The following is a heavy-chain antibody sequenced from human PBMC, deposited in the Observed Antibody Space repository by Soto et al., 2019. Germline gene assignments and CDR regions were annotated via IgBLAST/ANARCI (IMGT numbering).Heavy chain of an antibody. CDR2: VSPHAANT. D-gene: IGHD3-3*01. V-gene: IGHV3-23*01. CDR3: AKLIGGVKAIGGTGNWLDP. J-gene: IGHJ5*02. CDR1: GFTFDSCG. Sequence: EVQLLESWGDLVQPGGSLRLSCVASGFTFDSCGMNWVRQAPGKGLEWVAGVSPHAANTYYADSVRGRFIISRDNSKNTLFLQIDSLRAEDTAVYYCAKLIGGVKAIGGTGNWLDPWGQGTLVTVSS.